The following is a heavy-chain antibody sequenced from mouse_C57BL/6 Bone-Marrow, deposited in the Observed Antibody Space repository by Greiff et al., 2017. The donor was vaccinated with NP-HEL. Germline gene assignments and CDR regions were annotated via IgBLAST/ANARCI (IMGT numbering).Heavy chain of an antibody. D-gene: IGHD4-1*01. CDR2: SRNKANDYTT. Sequence: EVQLVESGGGLVQSGRSLRLSCATSGFTFSDFYMEWVRQAPGKGLEWIAASRNKANDYTTEYSASVKGRFIVSRDTSQSILYLQMNALRAEDTAIYYCARDNWDWHFDVWGTGTTVTVSS. CDR3: ARDNWDWHFDV. J-gene: IGHJ1*03. V-gene: IGHV7-1*01. CDR1: GFTFSDFY.